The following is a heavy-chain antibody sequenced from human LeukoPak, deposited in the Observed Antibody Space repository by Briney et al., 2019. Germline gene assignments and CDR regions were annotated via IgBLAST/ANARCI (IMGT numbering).Heavy chain of an antibody. CDR2: VYNSGPT. V-gene: IGHV4-59*11. Sequence: PSETLSLICSVSGISIGSHYWSGVRQYTGLALEWIGCVYNSGPTTYHPSLTRRVSISVDPSANHFSLKMTSVTAADTAIYYFARDAFWGQGILVTVSS. CDR1: GISIGSHY. CDR3: ARDAF. J-gene: IGHJ4*02.